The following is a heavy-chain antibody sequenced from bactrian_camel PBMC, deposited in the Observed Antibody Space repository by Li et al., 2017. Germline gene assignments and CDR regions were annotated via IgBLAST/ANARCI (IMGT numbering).Heavy chain of an antibody. V-gene: IGHV3S55*01. Sequence: HVQLVESGGGSVPAGGSLRISCTASGLAFERQKMGWHRRAPGKPREEVAAMNNNPATYSDAVKGRFTISRDAGDVAGNITLFLQMNDLKPEDTAMYYCAVDGWGARCSVRAGWYRLGQGTQVTVS. CDR1: GLAFERQK. CDR2: MNNNPAT. D-gene: IGHD5*01. J-gene: IGHJ4*01.